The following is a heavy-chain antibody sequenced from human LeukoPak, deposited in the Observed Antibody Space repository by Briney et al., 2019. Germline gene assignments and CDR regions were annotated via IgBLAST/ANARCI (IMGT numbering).Heavy chain of an antibody. CDR3: ARGIGSGSYYRTL. V-gene: IGHV4-30-4*08. Sequence: PSQTLSLTCTVSGGSISSGDYYWSWIRQPPGKGLEWIGYIYYSGSTYYNPSLKSRVTISVDTSKNQFSLKLSSVTAADTAVYYCARGIGSGSYYRTLWGQGTLVTVSS. J-gene: IGHJ4*02. CDR1: GGSISSGDYY. CDR2: IYYSGST. D-gene: IGHD3-10*01.